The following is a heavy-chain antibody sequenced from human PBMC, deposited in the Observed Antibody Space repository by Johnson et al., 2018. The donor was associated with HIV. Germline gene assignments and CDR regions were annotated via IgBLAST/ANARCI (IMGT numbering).Heavy chain of an antibody. Sequence: VQLVESGGGVVRPGGSLRLSCAVSGFTFEDYGISWVRQAPGKGLEWVSDINWNGGSTDYADSVKGRFSISRDNGKNSLYLQMNSLRAEDTALYYCARGAYSSSWHASDASDIWGQGTMVTVSS. CDR3: ARGAYSSSWHASDASDI. CDR2: INWNGGST. CDR1: GFTFEDYG. V-gene: IGHV3-20*04. D-gene: IGHD6-13*01. J-gene: IGHJ3*02.